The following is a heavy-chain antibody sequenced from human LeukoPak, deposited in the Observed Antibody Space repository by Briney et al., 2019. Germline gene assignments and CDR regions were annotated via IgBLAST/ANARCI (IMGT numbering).Heavy chain of an antibody. CDR3: TTGDDFVYYYYYMDV. D-gene: IGHD1-1*01. V-gene: IGHV3-15*01. CDR1: GFTFSNAW. Sequence: GGSLRLSCAASGFTFSNAWMSWVRQAPGKELEWVGRIKSKTDGGTTDYAAPVKGRFTISRDDSKNTLYLQMNSLKTEDTAVYYCTTGDDFVYYYYYMDVWGKGTTVTVSS. J-gene: IGHJ6*03. CDR2: IKSKTDGGTT.